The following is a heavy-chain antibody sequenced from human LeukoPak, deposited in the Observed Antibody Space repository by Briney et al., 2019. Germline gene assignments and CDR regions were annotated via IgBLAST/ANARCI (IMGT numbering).Heavy chain of an antibody. CDR2: ISYSGSP. J-gene: IGHJ4*02. CDR1: GGSISSSSYY. D-gene: IGHD2-2*01. V-gene: IGHV4-39*01. CDR3: ASSDIIVVPAAHYDY. Sequence: SETPSLTCTVSGGSISSSSYYWGWIRQPPGKGLEWIGNISYSGSPYYTPSLKSRVTISVDTSKNQFSLKLSSVTAADTAVYYCASSDIIVVPAAHYDYWGQGTLVTVSS.